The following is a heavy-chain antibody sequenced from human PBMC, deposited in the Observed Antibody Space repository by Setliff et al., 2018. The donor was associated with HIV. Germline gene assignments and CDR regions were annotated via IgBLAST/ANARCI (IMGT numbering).Heavy chain of an antibody. CDR1: GFIFNDYT. D-gene: IGHD6-19*01. CDR2: IYRGDGGDVT. CDR3: ARDSHEWLVTVAFDL. V-gene: IGHV3-20*04. Sequence: PGGSLRLSCAASGFIFNDYTMSWVRQAPGKGLEWVSGIYRGDGGDVTHYTDSVKGRFTISRDNSKNTLYLQMNSLRAEDTAVYYCARDSHEWLVTVAFDLWGQGTMVTVSS. J-gene: IGHJ3*01.